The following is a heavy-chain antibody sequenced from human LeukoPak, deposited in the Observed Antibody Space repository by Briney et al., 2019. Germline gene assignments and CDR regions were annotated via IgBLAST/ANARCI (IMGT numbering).Heavy chain of an antibody. V-gene: IGHV4-34*12. Sequence: PSETLSLTCAVYGGSFSGYYWSWVRQPPGKGLEWIGEILHSGSTNYNPSLKSRVTISVDKSKNHLSLKLTSVTAADTAVYYCAREFSGSYSFDYWGQGTLVTVSS. J-gene: IGHJ4*02. CDR1: GGSFSGYY. CDR2: ILHSGST. D-gene: IGHD1-26*01. CDR3: AREFSGSYSFDY.